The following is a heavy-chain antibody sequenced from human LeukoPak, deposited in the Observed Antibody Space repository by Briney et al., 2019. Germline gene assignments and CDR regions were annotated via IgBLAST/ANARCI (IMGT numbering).Heavy chain of an antibody. CDR1: GGSISSGSYY. CDR3: ATDGGNHNFDY. CDR2: IYTSGST. D-gene: IGHD1-14*01. Sequence: SQTLSLTCTVSGGSISSGSYYWSWIRQPAGKGLEWIGRIYTSGSTNYNPSLKSRVTISVDTSKNQFSLKLSSVTAADTAVYYCATDGGNHNFDYWGQGTLVTVSS. J-gene: IGHJ4*02. V-gene: IGHV4-61*02.